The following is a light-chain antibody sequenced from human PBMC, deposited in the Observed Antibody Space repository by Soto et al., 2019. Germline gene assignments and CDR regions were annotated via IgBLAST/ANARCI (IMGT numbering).Light chain of an antibody. V-gene: IGKV4-1*01. CDR3: QQHDDIPRT. CDR2: WAS. J-gene: IGKJ1*01. Sequence: DIVLTQSPDSLAVSLGERATINCKSSQSVFYSPNNKNYLAWYQQKPGQPPKLLLYWASTRESGGPDRFSGSGSGIDFPLTIGSLQAEDVATDCCQQHDDIPRTFGQGTNVEIK. CDR1: QSVFYSPNNKNY.